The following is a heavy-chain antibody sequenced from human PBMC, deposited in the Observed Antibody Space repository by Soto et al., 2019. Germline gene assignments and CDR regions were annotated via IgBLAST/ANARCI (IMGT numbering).Heavy chain of an antibody. D-gene: IGHD2-15*01. CDR1: GYTFTSYY. CDR3: ARGQMYCSGGSCYQPLDY. V-gene: IGHV1-46*01. Sequence: ASVKVSCKASGYTFTSYYMHWLRQSAGQGLEWMGIINPSGGSTSYAQKFQGRVTMTRDTSTSTVYMELSSLRSEDTAVYYCARGQMYCSGGSCYQPLDYWGQGTLVTVSS. J-gene: IGHJ4*02. CDR2: INPSGGST.